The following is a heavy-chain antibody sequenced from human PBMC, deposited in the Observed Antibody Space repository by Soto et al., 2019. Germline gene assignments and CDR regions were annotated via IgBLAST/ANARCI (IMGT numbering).Heavy chain of an antibody. Sequence: RASVKVSCKASGGTFSSSAISWVRQAPGQGLEWMGAIIPVFGTAHYAQKFQGRVTITADKPTSTAYMELSRLRSEDTAVHYCARERPERGKDVWGQGTTVTVSS. D-gene: IGHD6-25*01. CDR1: GGTFSSSA. CDR2: IIPVFGTA. J-gene: IGHJ6*02. CDR3: ARERPERGKDV. V-gene: IGHV1-69*06.